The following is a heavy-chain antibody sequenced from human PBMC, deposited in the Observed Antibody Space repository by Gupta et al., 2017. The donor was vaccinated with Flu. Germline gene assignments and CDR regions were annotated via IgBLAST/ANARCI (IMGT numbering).Heavy chain of an antibody. J-gene: IGHJ4*02. CDR2: IWYDGSKK. D-gene: IGHD2-2*01. CDR3: ARDDFCTSTSCYGWTLDY. V-gene: IGHV3-33*01. Sequence: GKGLEWVAVIWYDGSKKKYADSVKGRFTISRDNSENTLDLQMDSLRPEDTAVYFCARDDFCTSTSCYGWTLDYWGQGTLVTVSS.